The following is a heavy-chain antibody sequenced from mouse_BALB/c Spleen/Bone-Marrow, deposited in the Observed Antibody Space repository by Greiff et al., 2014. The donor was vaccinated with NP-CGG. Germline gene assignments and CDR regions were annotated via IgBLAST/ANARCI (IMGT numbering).Heavy chain of an antibody. CDR2: ISTGAGYI. D-gene: IGHD2-1*01. J-gene: IGHJ4*01. CDR1: GFTFSSYG. CDR3: ARRRHGNAASYYAMDY. Sequence: EVKLVESGGDLVRPGGSLKLSCAASGFTFSSYGMSWVRQTPDKRLEWVATISTGAGYIYYPDSVKGRFTISRDNAKNTLYLQMSSLKSEDTAMYYCARRRHGNAASYYAMDYWGQGTSVTVSS. V-gene: IGHV5-6*02.